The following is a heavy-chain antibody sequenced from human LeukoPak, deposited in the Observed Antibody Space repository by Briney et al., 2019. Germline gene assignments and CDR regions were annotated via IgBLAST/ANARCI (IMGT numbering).Heavy chain of an antibody. CDR1: GASLSGGYYH. J-gene: IGHJ5*02. Sequence: PSETLSLTRTVSGASLSGGYYHWLWPRQPPGKGLEWIGYLSYSGSTSYHPSLKSLITMSADTSKSYFSLKLSSVTAADTAVYYCARELAFGGVIPWFDPWGQGALVTASS. CDR2: LSYSGST. D-gene: IGHD3-16*01. CDR3: ARELAFGGVIPWFDP. V-gene: IGHV4-31*01.